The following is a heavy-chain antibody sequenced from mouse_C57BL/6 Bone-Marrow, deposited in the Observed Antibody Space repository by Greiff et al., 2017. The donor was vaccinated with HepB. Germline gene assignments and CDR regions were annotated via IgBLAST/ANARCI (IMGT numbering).Heavy chain of an antibody. CDR3: ARDVEDSDY. CDR1: GFTFSSYA. V-gene: IGHV5-4*01. Sequence: EVKLVESGGGLVKPGGSLKLSCAASGFTFSSYAMSWVRQTPEKRLEWVATISDGGSYTYYPDNVKGRFTISRDNAKNNLYLQMSHLKSEDTAMYYCARDVEDSDYWGQGTTLTVSS. J-gene: IGHJ2*01. CDR2: ISDGGSYT.